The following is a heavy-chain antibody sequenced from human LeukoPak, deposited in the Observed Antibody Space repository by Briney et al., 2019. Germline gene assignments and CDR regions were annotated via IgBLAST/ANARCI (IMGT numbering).Heavy chain of an antibody. J-gene: IGHJ4*02. Sequence: GESLQITGKGSGFNFSSCWTGWVPQMPGKGLEWMGIIYPGDSDTRYSPSFQGQVTISADNSITTAYLQWSSLKASDTALYYCARSAATRRILYLGYSGQRTLVTISS. CDR3: ARSAATRRILYLGY. CDR1: GFNFSSCW. CDR2: IYPGDSDT. V-gene: IGHV5-51*01. D-gene: IGHD6-6*01.